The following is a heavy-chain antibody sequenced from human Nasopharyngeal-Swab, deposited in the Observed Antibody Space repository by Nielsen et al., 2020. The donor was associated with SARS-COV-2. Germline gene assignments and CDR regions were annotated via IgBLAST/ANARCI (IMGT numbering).Heavy chain of an antibody. CDR1: GFTFSNYC. Sequence: GESLKISCAASGFTFSNYCMHWVRQAPGTGLEWVAVISYDGSNRYYVDSVKGRFTISRDNSKNTLFLQMNNLRAEDTAVYYCAKGGGTTGTVGMDIWGQGTMVTVSS. CDR2: ISYDGSNR. V-gene: IGHV3-30*18. D-gene: IGHD1-1*01. CDR3: AKGGGTTGTVGMDI. J-gene: IGHJ3*02.